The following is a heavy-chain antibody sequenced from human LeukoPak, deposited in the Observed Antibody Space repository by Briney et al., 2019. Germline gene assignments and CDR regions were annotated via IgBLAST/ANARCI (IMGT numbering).Heavy chain of an antibody. CDR2: IWYDGSNK. J-gene: IGHJ6*02. CDR1: GFTFSSYG. V-gene: IGHV3-33*06. Sequence: PGRSLRLSCAASGFTFSSYGMHWVRQAPGKGLEWVAVIWYDGSNKYYADSVKGRFTISRDNSKNTLYLQMNSLRAEDTAVYYCAKDFLALGPGSLMDVWGQGTTVTVSS. CDR3: AKDFLALGPGSLMDV.